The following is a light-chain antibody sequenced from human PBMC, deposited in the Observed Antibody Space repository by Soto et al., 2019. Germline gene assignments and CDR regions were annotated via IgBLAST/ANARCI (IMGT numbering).Light chain of an antibody. CDR1: SSDVGGYNY. J-gene: IGLJ1*01. CDR3: CSTAGPYISV. CDR2: DVS. V-gene: IGLV2-11*01. Sequence: QSVLTQPRSGSGSPGQSVTISCTGTSSDVGGYNYVSWYQQHPGKAPKLMIYDVSKRPSAVPDRFSGFKSGNTASLPISGLQVEDEADHSSCSTAGPYISVFAPGTKVPVL.